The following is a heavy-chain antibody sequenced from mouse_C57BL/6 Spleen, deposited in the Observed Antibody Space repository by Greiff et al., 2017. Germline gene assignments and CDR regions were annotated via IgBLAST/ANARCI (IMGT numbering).Heavy chain of an antibody. CDR1: GFTFSSYA. Sequence: EVKLMESGGGLVKPGGSLKLSCAASGFTFSSYAMSWVRQTPEKRLEWVATISDGGSYTYYPDNVKGRFTISRDNAKNNLYLQMSHLKSEDTAMYYCARDGGTPFAYWGQGTLVTVSA. CDR2: ISDGGSYT. D-gene: IGHD3-3*01. J-gene: IGHJ3*01. CDR3: ARDGGTPFAY. V-gene: IGHV5-4*01.